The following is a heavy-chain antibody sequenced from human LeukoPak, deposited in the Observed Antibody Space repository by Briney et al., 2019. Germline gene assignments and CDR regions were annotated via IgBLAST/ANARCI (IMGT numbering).Heavy chain of an antibody. D-gene: IGHD6-19*01. Sequence: GGSLRLSCAASGFTFSSYSMNWVRQAPGKGLEWVSSISSSSSYIYYADSVKGRFTISRDNAKNSLYLQMNSLRAEDTAVYYCARGGAGEYYDYGMDVWGQGTTVTVSS. V-gene: IGHV3-21*01. CDR1: GFTFSSYS. CDR2: ISSSSSYI. J-gene: IGHJ6*02. CDR3: ARGGAGEYYDYGMDV.